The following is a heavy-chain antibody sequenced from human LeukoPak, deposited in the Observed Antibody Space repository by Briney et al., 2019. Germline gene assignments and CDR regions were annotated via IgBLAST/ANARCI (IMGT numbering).Heavy chain of an antibody. CDR1: GFTFSNYW. Sequence: PGGSLRLSCAASGFTFSNYWMSWVRQAPGKGLEWVASIKVDGSDKHYVDSVRGRFTISRDNAKDSVYLQMNSLRAEDTAVYYCTGFPSPGQSSAWGRGPLVPVAS. V-gene: IGHV3-7*04. CDR3: TGFPSPGQSSA. D-gene: IGHD6-19*01. CDR2: IKVDGSDK. J-gene: IGHJ4*02.